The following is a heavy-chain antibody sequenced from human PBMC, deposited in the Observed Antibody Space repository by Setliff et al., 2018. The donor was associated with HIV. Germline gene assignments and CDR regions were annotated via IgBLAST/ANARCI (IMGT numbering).Heavy chain of an antibody. D-gene: IGHD3-3*01. V-gene: IGHV3-30*04. CDR1: GFTFSSYA. J-gene: IGHJ4*02. CDR3: AREGTTIFGVVIMGGFDY. Sequence: GGSLRLSCVASGFTFSSYAMHWVRQAPGKGLEWVAVISSDGNKKYYADSVKGRFTISRDNSKNTVYLQMNSLRAEDTAVYYCAREGTTIFGVVIMGGFDYRGQGTLVTVSS. CDR2: ISSDGNKK.